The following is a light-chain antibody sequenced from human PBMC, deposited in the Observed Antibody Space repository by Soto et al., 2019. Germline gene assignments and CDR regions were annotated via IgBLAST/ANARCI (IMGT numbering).Light chain of an antibody. Sequence: DIQMTQSPSTLSASVGERVTITCRASQSITGKLAWYQRKPGKAPDLMIYDASTLENGVPSRFSGSGYGTQFTLTVSSLQTDDFATYYCQQYYTYPWTFGQGTKVEIK. V-gene: IGKV1-5*01. J-gene: IGKJ1*01. CDR1: QSITGK. CDR3: QQYYTYPWT. CDR2: DAS.